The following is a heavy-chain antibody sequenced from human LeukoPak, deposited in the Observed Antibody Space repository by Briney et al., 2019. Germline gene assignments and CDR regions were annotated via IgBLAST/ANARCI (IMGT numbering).Heavy chain of an antibody. CDR3: ARLVAPFYYYIDV. J-gene: IGHJ6*03. Sequence: GGSLRLSCAASGYTFSTYWMNLVRQAPGKGLEWVANINQDGSEKYYVDSVRGRFTISRDNAKNSLYLQTNSLRAEDTAVYYCARLVAPFYYYIDVWGKGTTVTVSS. D-gene: IGHD2-15*01. CDR1: GYTFSTYW. V-gene: IGHV3-7*01. CDR2: INQDGSEK.